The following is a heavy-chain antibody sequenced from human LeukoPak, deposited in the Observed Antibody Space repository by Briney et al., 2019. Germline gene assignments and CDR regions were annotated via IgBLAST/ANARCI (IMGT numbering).Heavy chain of an antibody. CDR3: ARVGLRRSNWFDP. Sequence: GASVKVSCKASGYTFTGYYMHWVRQAPGQGLEWMGWINPNSGGTYYAQKFQGRVTMTRDTSISTAYMELSRLRSDDTAVHYCARVGLRRSNWFDPWGQGTLVTVSS. J-gene: IGHJ5*02. V-gene: IGHV1-2*02. D-gene: IGHD4-17*01. CDR1: GYTFTGYY. CDR2: INPNSGGT.